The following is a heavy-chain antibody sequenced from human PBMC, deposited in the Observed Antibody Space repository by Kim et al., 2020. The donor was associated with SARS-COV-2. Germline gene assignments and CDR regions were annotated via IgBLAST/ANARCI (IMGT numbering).Heavy chain of an antibody. V-gene: IGHV3-23*01. CDR3: VFMGVRIATAMDV. D-gene: IGHD2-8*01. CDR1: GFRFNSYA. J-gene: IGHJ6*02. Sequence: GGSLRLSCAASGFRFNSYAMSWVRQAPGKGLEWVSSISNNGMSTYYEDSVEGRFTISRDNSKNVLYLQMNNLRVEDTAVYYCVFMGVRIATAMDVWGQGTRVPVSS. CDR2: ISNNGMST.